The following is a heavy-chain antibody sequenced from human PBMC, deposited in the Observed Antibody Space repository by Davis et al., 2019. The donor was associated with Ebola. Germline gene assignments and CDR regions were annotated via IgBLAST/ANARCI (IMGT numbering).Heavy chain of an antibody. V-gene: IGHV4-34*01. J-gene: IGHJ6*02. CDR3: ARGGGFGGYGMDV. Sequence: MPSETLSLTCAVSGGSFSGYYWTWIRQPPGKGLEWIGEINYSRSTNYNPSLKSRVTISVDTSKNQFSLKLSSVTAADTAVYYCARGGGFGGYGMDVWGQGTTVTVSS. D-gene: IGHD3-10*01. CDR2: INYSRST. CDR1: GGSFSGYY.